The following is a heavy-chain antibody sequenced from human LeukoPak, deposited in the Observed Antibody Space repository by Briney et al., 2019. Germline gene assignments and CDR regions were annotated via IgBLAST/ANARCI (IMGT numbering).Heavy chain of an antibody. D-gene: IGHD3-3*01. CDR3: ASCGYYDFWSGYNPGYYFDY. CDR1: GGSISSYY. Sequence: PSETLSLTCTVSGGSISSYYWSWIRQPPGKGLGWVRYIYDCESTNYNPSLKSRVTISVDTSKNQFTLKLSSVPAADTAVYYCASCGYYDFWSGYNPGYYFDYWGQGTLLTVSS. J-gene: IGHJ4*02. CDR2: IYDCEST. V-gene: IGHV4-59*01.